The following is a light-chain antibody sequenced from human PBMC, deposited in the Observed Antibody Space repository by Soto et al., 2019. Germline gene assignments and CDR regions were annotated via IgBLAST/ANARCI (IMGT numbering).Light chain of an antibody. Sequence: QSVLTQPPSVSGTPGQRVTISCSGISSNIGSGTVNWYQQLPGTAPKLLIYNNNQWPSGVPDRFSGSKSGTSGSLAISGLQSEDEAHYYCASWDDSLNGFYVFGTGTKVTVL. V-gene: IGLV1-44*01. J-gene: IGLJ1*01. CDR1: SSNIGSGT. CDR3: ASWDDSLNGFYV. CDR2: NNN.